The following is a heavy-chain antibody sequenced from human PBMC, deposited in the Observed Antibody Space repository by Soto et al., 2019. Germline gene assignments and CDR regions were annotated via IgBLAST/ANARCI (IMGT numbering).Heavy chain of an antibody. CDR2: INPNSGDT. D-gene: IGHD6-6*01. CDR3: ARSLSTIGARPDY. Sequence: ASVKVSCKASGYTFTGYCMHWVRQAPGQGLEWMGWINPNSGDTRSAQTSQGRVTMTRDTSITTAYMELSRLTSDDTAVYYCARSLSTIGARPDYWGQGTLVTVSS. V-gene: IGHV1-2*02. CDR1: GYTFTGYC. J-gene: IGHJ4*02.